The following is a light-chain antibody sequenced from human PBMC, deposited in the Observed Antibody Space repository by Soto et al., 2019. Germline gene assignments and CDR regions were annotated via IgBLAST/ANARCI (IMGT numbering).Light chain of an antibody. CDR1: QSVSSW. Sequence: DIMMTQSPATLSASIGERVTISCRASQSVSSWLAWYQQKPGKAPKLLIYDVSSLESGVPSRFSGSGSGTDFTLTINSLQSEDFATYYCQQYYNYPRPFGQGGKVAIK. V-gene: IGKV1-5*01. J-gene: IGKJ1*01. CDR2: DVS. CDR3: QQYYNYPRP.